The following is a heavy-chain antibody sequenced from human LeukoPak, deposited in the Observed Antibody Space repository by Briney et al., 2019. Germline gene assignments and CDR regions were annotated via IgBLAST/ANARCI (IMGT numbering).Heavy chain of an antibody. J-gene: IGHJ4*02. CDR2: INQDGDEK. Sequence: GGSLRLSCAASGFTFSSYGMHWVRQAPGKGLEWVATINQDGDEKFYVDSVKGRFTISRDNAKNSLYLQMNSLRAEDTAVYYCARDRGGYDIVDYWGQGTLVTVSS. CDR1: GFTFSSYG. CDR3: ARDRGGYDIVDY. D-gene: IGHD3-9*01. V-gene: IGHV3-7*01.